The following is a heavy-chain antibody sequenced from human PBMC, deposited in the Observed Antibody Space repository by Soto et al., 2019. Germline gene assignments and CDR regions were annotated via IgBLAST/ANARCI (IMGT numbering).Heavy chain of an antibody. Sequence: EVQLVESGGGLVQPGGSLRLSCAASGFTFSSYWMSWVRQAPGKGLEWVSNIRQDGSEKYYVYSVKGRFTISRDNAKNSLYLQMNSLRAEDTAVYYCARDSGDIVATILFDIWGQGTMVTVSS. V-gene: IGHV3-7*01. D-gene: IGHD5-12*01. CDR1: GFTFSSYW. CDR3: ARDSGDIVATILFDI. J-gene: IGHJ3*02. CDR2: IRQDGSEK.